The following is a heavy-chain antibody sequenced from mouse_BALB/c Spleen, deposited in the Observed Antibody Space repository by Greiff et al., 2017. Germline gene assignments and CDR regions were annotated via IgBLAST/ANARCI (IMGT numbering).Heavy chain of an antibody. CDR1: GFNIKDYY. D-gene: IGHD2-1*01. J-gene: IGHJ3*01. CDR2: IDPENGNT. Sequence: VQLKESGAELVRPGALVKLSCKASGFNIKDYYMHWVKQRPEQGLEWIGWIDPENGNTIYDPKFQGKASITADTSSNTAYLQLSSLTSEDTAVYYCARPDGNKAWFAYWGQGTLVTVSA. V-gene: IGHV14-1*02. CDR3: ARPDGNKAWFAY.